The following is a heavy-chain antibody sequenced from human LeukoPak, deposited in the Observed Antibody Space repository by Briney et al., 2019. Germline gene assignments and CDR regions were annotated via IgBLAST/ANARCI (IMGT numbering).Heavy chain of an antibody. CDR2: ISYDGSNK. Sequence: GRSLRLSRAVSGFTFSSYGMHWVRQAPGKGLEWVAVISYDGSNKYYADSVKGRFTISRDNSKNTLYLQMNSLRAEDTAVYYCAKSGPHLDYWGQGTLVTVSS. CDR1: GFTFSSYG. V-gene: IGHV3-30*18. J-gene: IGHJ4*02. CDR3: AKSGPHLDY.